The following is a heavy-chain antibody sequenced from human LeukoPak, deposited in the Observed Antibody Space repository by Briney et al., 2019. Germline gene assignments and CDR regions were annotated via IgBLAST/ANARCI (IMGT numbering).Heavy chain of an antibody. V-gene: IGHV3-21*01. J-gene: IGHJ4*02. Sequence: GGSLRLSCAASGFTFSNYNMNWVRQAPGKGLEWVSSISSSSTYIYYEDSVKGRFTISRDNAKNSLYLQVNSLRAEDTAVYYCAGKWPLDYWGQGTLVTVSS. CDR2: ISSSSTYI. CDR1: GFTFSNYN. CDR3: AGKWPLDY. D-gene: IGHD5-12*01.